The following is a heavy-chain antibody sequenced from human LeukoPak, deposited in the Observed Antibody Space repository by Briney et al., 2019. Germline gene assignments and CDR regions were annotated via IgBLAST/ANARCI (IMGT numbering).Heavy chain of an antibody. Sequence: GASVKVSCKASGYTFTGYRMHWVRQAPGQGLEWMGRINPNSGGTNYAQKFQGRVTMTRDTSISTAYMELSRLGSDDTAVYYCARDQVVVPAAIKVPFDYWGQGTLVTVSS. CDR3: ARDQVVVPAAIKVPFDY. CDR2: INPNSGGT. CDR1: GYTFTGYR. J-gene: IGHJ4*02. D-gene: IGHD2-2*02. V-gene: IGHV1-2*06.